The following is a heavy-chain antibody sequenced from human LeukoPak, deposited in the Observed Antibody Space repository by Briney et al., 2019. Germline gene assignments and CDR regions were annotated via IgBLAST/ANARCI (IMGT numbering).Heavy chain of an antibody. CDR2: INGSGTTT. CDR3: ARDLHIIVVPYYFGS. CDR1: GFTFSGYC. V-gene: IGHV3-11*01. Sequence: GGSLRLSCAASGFTFSGYCMSWIRQAPGKGLEWVSYINGSGTTTSYADSVKGRFTISRDNAKNSLFLQMNNLRAEDTAVYYCARDLHIIVVPYYFGSWGQGTLVTVSS. D-gene: IGHD2-21*01. J-gene: IGHJ4*02.